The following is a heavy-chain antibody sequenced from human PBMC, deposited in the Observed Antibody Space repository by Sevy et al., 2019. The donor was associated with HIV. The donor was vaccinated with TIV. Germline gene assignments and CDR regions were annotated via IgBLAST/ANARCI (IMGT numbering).Heavy chain of an antibody. D-gene: IGHD6-13*01. CDR2: LYNGDST. J-gene: IGHJ4*02. CDR3: AREAGSSSFDY. Sequence: GGSLRLSCAATGFTVTSNYMSWVRQGPVKGLEWVSGLYNGDSTQDADSANGRFTISRDKSNNTLYLQMDSLRAEDTAVYYCAREAGSSSFDYWGQGTLVTVSS. V-gene: IGHV3-53*01. CDR1: GFTVTSNY.